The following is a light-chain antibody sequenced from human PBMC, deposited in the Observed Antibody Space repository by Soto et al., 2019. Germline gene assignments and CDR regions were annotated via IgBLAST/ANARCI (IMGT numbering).Light chain of an antibody. CDR3: ETWDSNTHTG. Sequence: QPVLTQSSSASASLGSSVKLTCTLSSGHSSYIIAWHQQQPGKAPRYLMKLEGSGSYNKGSGVPDRFSGSSSGADRYLTISNLQFEDEADYYCETWDSNTHTGFGGGTQLTVL. CDR1: SGHSSYI. CDR2: LEGSGSY. J-gene: IGLJ2*01. V-gene: IGLV4-60*02.